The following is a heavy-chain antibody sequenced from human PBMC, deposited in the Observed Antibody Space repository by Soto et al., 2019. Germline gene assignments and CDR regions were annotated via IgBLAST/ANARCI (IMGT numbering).Heavy chain of an antibody. J-gene: IGHJ6*02. CDR1: GYTLTSNH. CDR3: ARDNSGAYYGMDV. CDR2: INPSGGST. V-gene: IGHV1-46*01. Sequence: QVQLVQSAAEVKRPGASVKVSCKASGYTLTSNHMHWVRQAPGQGLEWMGIINPSGGSTSYAQKFQGRVTMTRDTSTSTVYMELSSLRSEDTAVYYCARDNSGAYYGMDVWGQGTTVTVSS. D-gene: IGHD6-19*01.